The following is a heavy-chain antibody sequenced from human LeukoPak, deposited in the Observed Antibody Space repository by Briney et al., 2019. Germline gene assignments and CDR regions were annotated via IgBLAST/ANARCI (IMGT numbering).Heavy chain of an antibody. Sequence: GGSLRLSWAASGFTFGDYAMHWVRQAPGKGLEWVSGISWNSGSIGYADSVKGRFTISRDNAKNSLYLQMNSLRAEDPALYYCAKDSGDGYKKTTIDYWGQGTLVTVSA. J-gene: IGHJ4*02. V-gene: IGHV3-9*01. CDR1: GFTFGDYA. CDR2: ISWNSGSI. D-gene: IGHD5-24*01. CDR3: AKDSGDGYKKTTIDY.